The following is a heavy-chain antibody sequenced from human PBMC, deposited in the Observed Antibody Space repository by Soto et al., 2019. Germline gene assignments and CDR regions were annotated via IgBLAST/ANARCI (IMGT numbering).Heavy chain of an antibody. CDR2: IGTAGDT. V-gene: IGHV3-13*01. CDR1: GFTFSSYD. J-gene: IGHJ3*02. CDR3: ARRSSGLYGSCAFDI. D-gene: IGHD6-19*01. Sequence: GGSLRLSCAASGFTFSSYDMHWVRQATGKGLEWVSAIGTAGDTYYPGSVKGRFTISRENAKNSLYLQMNSLRAGDTAVYYCARRSSGLYGSCAFDIWGQGTMVTVSS.